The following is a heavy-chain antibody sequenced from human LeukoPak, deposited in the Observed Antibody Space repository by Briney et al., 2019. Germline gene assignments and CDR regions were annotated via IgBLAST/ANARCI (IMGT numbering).Heavy chain of an antibody. J-gene: IGHJ4*02. Sequence: GGSLRLSCAASGFTFSSYAMSWVRQAPGKGLEWVSAISGSGGSTYYADSVKGRFTISSDNSKNTLSLQMNSLGAEETAVYYCAKVIWFGELSPFDYWGQGTLVTVSS. CDR1: GFTFSSYA. D-gene: IGHD3-10*01. V-gene: IGHV3-23*01. CDR2: ISGSGGST. CDR3: AKVIWFGELSPFDY.